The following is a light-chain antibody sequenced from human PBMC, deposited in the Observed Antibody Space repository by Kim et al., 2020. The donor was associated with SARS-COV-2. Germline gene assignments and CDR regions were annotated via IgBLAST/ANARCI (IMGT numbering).Light chain of an antibody. CDR2: GAS. CDR3: LQYDGYPYT. CDR1: QDISNH. V-gene: IGKV1-16*02. Sequence: DIEMTQSPSALSASVGDRVTITCRASQDISNHLGWFQHKPGKAPRSLIYGASNLQSGATSNFSGSGSGTEFTLTIRRLQPEDYATYYCLQYDGYPYTFGQGTKLEI. J-gene: IGKJ2*01.